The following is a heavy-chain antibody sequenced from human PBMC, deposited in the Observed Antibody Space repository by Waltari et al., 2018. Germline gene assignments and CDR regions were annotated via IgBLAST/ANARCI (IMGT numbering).Heavy chain of an antibody. Sequence: QVQLQQWGAGLLKPSETLSLTCAVYGGSFSGYYWRWIRQPPGKGLEWIGEINHSGSTNYNPSLKSRVTISVDTSKNQFSLKLSSVTAADTAVYYCASLYSSSSRPRGYYYYMDVWGKGTTVTVSS. V-gene: IGHV4-34*01. J-gene: IGHJ6*03. CDR2: INHSGST. CDR1: GGSFSGYY. D-gene: IGHD6-6*01. CDR3: ASLYSSSSRPRGYYYYMDV.